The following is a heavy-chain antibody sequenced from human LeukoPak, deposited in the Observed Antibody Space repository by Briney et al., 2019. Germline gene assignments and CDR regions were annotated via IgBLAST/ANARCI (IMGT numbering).Heavy chain of an antibody. D-gene: IGHD2-2*01. CDR3: ARVGARYCSSTSCSPDAFDI. J-gene: IGHJ3*02. Sequence: PSETLSLTCTVSGGSISSYYWSWLRQPPGKGLEWIGYIYYSGSTNYNPSLKSRVTISVDTSKNQFSLKLSSVTAADTAVYYCARVGARYCSSTSCSPDAFDIWGQGTMVTVSS. CDR1: GGSISSYY. CDR2: IYYSGST. V-gene: IGHV4-59*01.